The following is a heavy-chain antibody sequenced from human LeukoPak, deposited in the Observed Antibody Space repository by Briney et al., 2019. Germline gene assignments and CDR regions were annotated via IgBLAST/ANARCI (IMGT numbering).Heavy chain of an antibody. CDR3: AKDDGYCSSTSCYTSAFDI. D-gene: IGHD2-2*02. J-gene: IGHJ3*02. Sequence: GGSLRLSCAASGFTFDDYTMHWVRQAPGKGLEWASLISWDGGSTYYADSVKGRFTISGDNSKNSLYLQMNSLRTEDTALYYCAKDDGYCSSTSCYTSAFDIWGQGTMVTVSS. CDR1: GFTFDDYT. CDR2: ISWDGGST. V-gene: IGHV3-43*01.